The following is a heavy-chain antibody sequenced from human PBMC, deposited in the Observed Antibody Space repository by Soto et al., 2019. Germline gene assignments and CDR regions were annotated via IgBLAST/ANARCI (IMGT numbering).Heavy chain of an antibody. CDR1: GCTFSSYA. Sequence: SVKVSCKASGCTFSSYAISWVRQAPGQGLEWMGGIIPIFGTANYAQKFQGRVTITADESTSTAYMELSSLRSEDTAVYYCASRDLSAAGTVPDSYYYYGMDVWGQGTTVTVSS. CDR3: ASRDLSAAGTVPDSYYYYGMDV. V-gene: IGHV1-69*13. CDR2: IIPIFGTA. J-gene: IGHJ6*02. D-gene: IGHD6-13*01.